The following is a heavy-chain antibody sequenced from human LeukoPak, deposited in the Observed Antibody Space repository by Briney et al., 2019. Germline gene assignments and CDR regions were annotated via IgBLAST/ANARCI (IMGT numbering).Heavy chain of an antibody. V-gene: IGHV1-46*01. D-gene: IGHD5-18*01. CDR1: GYTFTGYY. CDR2: INPSGGST. CDR3: ASLTKPWIQGAYFDY. Sequence: ASVKVSCKASGYTFTGYYMHWVRQAPGQGLEWMGIINPSGGSTNYAQKFQGRVTMTRDTSTSTVYMELSSLRSEDTAVYYCASLTKPWIQGAYFDYWGQGTLVTVSS. J-gene: IGHJ4*02.